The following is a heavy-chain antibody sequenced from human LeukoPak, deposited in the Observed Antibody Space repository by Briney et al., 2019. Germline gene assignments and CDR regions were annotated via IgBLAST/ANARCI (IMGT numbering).Heavy chain of an antibody. CDR2: IYYSGST. CDR1: GGSISSGDYY. V-gene: IGHV4-30-4*01. CDR3: ARGSDDSSGYYAWTFDY. J-gene: IGHJ4*02. Sequence: SQTLSLTCTVSGGSISSGDYYWSWIRQPPGKGLEWIGYIYYSGSTYYNPSLKSRVTISVDTSKNQFSLKLSSVTAADTAVYYCARGSDDSSGYYAWTFDYWGQGTLVTVSS. D-gene: IGHD3-22*01.